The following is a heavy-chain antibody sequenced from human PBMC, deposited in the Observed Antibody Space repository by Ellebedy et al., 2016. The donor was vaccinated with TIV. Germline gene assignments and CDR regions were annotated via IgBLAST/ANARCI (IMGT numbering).Heavy chain of an antibody. CDR2: IVGSGS. Sequence: GESLKLSCAASGFTFSHYAMSWVRQAPGKGLEWVSGIVGSGSQKYADSVKGRFTISRDNSKRTVDLQMNSLRAEDTAVYFCAKDRTSGDGYWVFDNWGQGTLVSVSS. V-gene: IGHV3-23*01. J-gene: IGHJ4*02. CDR3: AKDRTSGDGYWVFDN. D-gene: IGHD5-18*01. CDR1: GFTFSHYA.